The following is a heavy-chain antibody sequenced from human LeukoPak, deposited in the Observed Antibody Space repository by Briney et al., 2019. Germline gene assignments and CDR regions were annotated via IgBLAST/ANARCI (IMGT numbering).Heavy chain of an antibody. J-gene: IGHJ4*02. CDR2: ISGSGGST. V-gene: IGHV3-23*01. CDR3: AKDATDTAMVIEGDRFDY. CDR1: GFTFSSYA. D-gene: IGHD5-18*01. Sequence: GGSLRLSCAASGFTFSSYAMSWVRQAPGKGLEWVSAISGSGGSTYYADSVKGRFTISRDNSKNTLYLQMNSLRAEDTAVYYCAKDATDTAMVIEGDRFDYWGQGTLVTVSS.